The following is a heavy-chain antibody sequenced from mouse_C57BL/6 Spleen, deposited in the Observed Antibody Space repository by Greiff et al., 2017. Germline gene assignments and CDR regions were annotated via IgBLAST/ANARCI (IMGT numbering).Heavy chain of an antibody. D-gene: IGHD2-4*01. J-gene: IGHJ4*01. CDR3: ARDYDYDPYYAMDY. Sequence: EVKLMESGGGLVKPGGSLKLSCAASGFTFSSYAMSWVRQTPEKRLEWVATISDGGSYTYYPDNVKGRFTISRDNAKNNLYLQMSHLKSEDTAMYYCARDYDYDPYYAMDYWGQGTSVTVSS. CDR1: GFTFSSYA. V-gene: IGHV5-4*01. CDR2: ISDGGSYT.